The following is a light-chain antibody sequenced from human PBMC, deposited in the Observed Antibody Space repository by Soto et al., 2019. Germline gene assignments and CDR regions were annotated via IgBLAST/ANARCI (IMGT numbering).Light chain of an antibody. J-gene: IGKJ3*01. CDR2: DAS. V-gene: IGKV3-11*01. Sequence: EIVLTQSPDTLSLSPGERATLSCRASQSVSSSLAWYQQKPGQAPRLLIYDASNRATGIPARFSGSGSGTDFTLTISSLEPEDFAFYDCQQRSNWPPEVTFGPGTKVDIK. CDR3: QQRSNWPPEVT. CDR1: QSVSSS.